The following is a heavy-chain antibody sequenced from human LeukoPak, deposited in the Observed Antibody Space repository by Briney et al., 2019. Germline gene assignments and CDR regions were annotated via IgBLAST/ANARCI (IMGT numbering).Heavy chain of an antibody. CDR3: ARGRISNWGFEGTLFDA. CDR1: GGSLNSYY. D-gene: IGHD7-27*01. V-gene: IGHV4-59*01. CDR2: ITHSGGT. J-gene: IGHJ4*02. Sequence: SETLSLTCTVSGGSLNSYYWSWIRQPPGKGLEWIGFITHSGGTDFDSSLGGRVTISVDTSKNQFSLRLTSMTAADPAVYFCARGRISNWGFEGTLFDAWGQGVLVTVSS.